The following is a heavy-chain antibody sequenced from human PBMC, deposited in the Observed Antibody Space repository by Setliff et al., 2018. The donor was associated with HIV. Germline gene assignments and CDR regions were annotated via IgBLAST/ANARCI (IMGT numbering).Heavy chain of an antibody. CDR3: ARGTLYYDYVWGTPFPFDY. CDR1: GAPLSSYY. D-gene: IGHD3-16*01. CDR2: IFYSGTT. J-gene: IGHJ4*02. Sequence: PSETLSLTCTVSGAPLSSYYLNWIRQPPGKGLEWIGYIFYSGTTNYNPSLKSRVTISVDTSKNQFSLKLSSVTAADTAVYYCARGTLYYDYVWGTPFPFDYWGQGTLVTVSS. V-gene: IGHV4-59*01.